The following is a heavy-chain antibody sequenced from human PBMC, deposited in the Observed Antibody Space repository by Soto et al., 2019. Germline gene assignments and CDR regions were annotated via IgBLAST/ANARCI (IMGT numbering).Heavy chain of an antibody. D-gene: IGHD3-16*01. V-gene: IGHV1-69*06. CDR3: ARDLITCGGVPQPNWFDP. CDR2: IIPIFGTA. J-gene: IGHJ5*02. CDR1: GGTFSSYA. Sequence: GASVKVSCKAPGGTFSSYAISWVRQAPGRGLEWMGGIIPIFGTANYAQKCQGRVTITADKSTSTAYMELSSLRSEDTAVYYCARDLITCGGVPQPNWFDPWGQGTLVTVSS.